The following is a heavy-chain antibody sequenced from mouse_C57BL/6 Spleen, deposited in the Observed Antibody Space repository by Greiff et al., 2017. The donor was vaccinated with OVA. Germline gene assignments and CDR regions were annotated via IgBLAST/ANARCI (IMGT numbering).Heavy chain of an antibody. CDR2: IDPENGGT. V-gene: IGHV1-15*01. J-gene: IGHJ3*01. CDR1: GYTFTDYE. D-gene: IGHD3-1*01. Sequence: VQLQQSGAELVRPGASVTLSCKASGYTFTDYEMHWVKQTPVHGLEWIGAIDPENGGTAYNQKFKGKAILTADKSSSTAYMELRSLTSEDSAVYYCSGGSWFAYWGQGTLVTVSA. CDR3: SGGSWFAY.